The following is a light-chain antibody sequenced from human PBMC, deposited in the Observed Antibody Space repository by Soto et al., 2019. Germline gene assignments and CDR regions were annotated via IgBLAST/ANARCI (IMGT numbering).Light chain of an antibody. Sequence: ELVLTQSPGTLSLSPGERATLSCRASQSVSSNYLAWYQQKPGQAPRLLIYGASSRATGIPDRFSGSGSGTDFTLTISRLEPEDFAVYYCQQYDSLPRTFGQGTRLRL. J-gene: IGKJ5*01. CDR1: QSVSSNY. CDR3: QQYDSLPRT. V-gene: IGKV3-20*01. CDR2: GAS.